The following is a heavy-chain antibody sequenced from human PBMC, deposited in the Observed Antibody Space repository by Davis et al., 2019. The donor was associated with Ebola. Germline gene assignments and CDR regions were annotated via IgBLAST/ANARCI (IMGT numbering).Heavy chain of an antibody. CDR2: ISSSSSYI. J-gene: IGHJ4*02. D-gene: IGHD3-16*02. CDR1: GFTFSSYS. CDR3: ARDRGLHLGELSD. V-gene: IGHV3-21*01. Sequence: GESLKISCAASGFTFSSYSMNWVRQAPGKGLEWVSSISSSSSYIYYADSVKGRFTISRDNAKNSLYLQMNSLRAEDTAVYYCARDRGLHLGELSDWGQGTLVTVSS.